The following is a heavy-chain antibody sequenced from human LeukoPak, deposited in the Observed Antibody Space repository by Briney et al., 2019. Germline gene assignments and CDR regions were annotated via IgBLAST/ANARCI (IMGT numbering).Heavy chain of an antibody. D-gene: IGHD4-17*01. CDR2: ITGGGATT. CDR3: GKDPNGDYVGAFDFQR. V-gene: IGHV3-23*01. CDR1: GFTFRNYA. Sequence: GGSLRLSCAASGFTFRNYAVVWVRQAPGKGLEWVSAITGGGATTYYADSVRGRFTIYRDNSKNTLYLQMNSLRGEDTAVYYCGKDPNGDYVGAFDFQRWGQGTLVTVSS. J-gene: IGHJ1*01.